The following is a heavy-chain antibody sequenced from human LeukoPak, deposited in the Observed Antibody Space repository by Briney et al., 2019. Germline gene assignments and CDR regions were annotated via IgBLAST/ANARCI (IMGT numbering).Heavy chain of an antibody. CDR1: GFTFNNYA. D-gene: IGHD6-6*01. CDR3: AKDSIAARLVYYYYYMDV. V-gene: IGHV3-23*01. Sequence: PGGSLRLSCAASGFTFNNYAVSWVRQAPGKGLEWVSAISGSGGSTYYADSVKGRFTISRDNSKNTLYLQMNSLRAEDTAVYYCAKDSIAARLVYYYYYMDVWGKGTTVTVSS. J-gene: IGHJ6*03. CDR2: ISGSGGST.